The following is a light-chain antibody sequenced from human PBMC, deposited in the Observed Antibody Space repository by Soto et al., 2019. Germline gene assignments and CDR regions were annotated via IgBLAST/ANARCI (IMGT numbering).Light chain of an antibody. CDR1: QSVSNNY. CDR3: QQRHNWPIT. Sequence: EIVLTQSPGTLSLSPGERATLSCRASQSVSNNYLAWYQQKPGQPPSLLIYDTSNRATGIPARFSGRGSWTDFSLTISGLEPAELGVYYCQQRHNWPITFGQGTRLEIK. V-gene: IGKV3-11*01. CDR2: DTS. J-gene: IGKJ5*01.